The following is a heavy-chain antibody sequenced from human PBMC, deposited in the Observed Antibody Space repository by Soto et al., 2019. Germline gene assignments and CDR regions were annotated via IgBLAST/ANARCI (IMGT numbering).Heavy chain of an antibody. CDR3: ASSSSWPPGYYYYGMDV. J-gene: IGHJ6*02. CDR1: GYSFTSYW. D-gene: IGHD6-13*01. CDR2: IDPSDSYT. Sequence: GESLKISCKGSGYSFTSYWISWVRQMPGKGLEWMGRIDPSDSYTNYSPSFQGHVTISADKSISTAYLQWSSLKASDTAMYYCASSSSWPPGYYYYGMDVWGQGTTVTVSS. V-gene: IGHV5-10-1*01.